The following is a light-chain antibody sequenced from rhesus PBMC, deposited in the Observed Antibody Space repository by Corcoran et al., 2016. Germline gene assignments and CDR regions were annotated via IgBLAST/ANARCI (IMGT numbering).Light chain of an antibody. CDR1: QGINSY. CDR3: LQRNTYPFT. V-gene: IGKV1-28*01. J-gene: IGKJ3*01. Sequence: DIQMTQSPSSLSASVGDTVTISCRASQGINSYLNWFQQKPGKAPKLLIYAASTLESGVPSRFGGSGSGTEFTLPISSLQPEDFATYYCLQRNTYPFTFGPGTKLDIK. CDR2: AAS.